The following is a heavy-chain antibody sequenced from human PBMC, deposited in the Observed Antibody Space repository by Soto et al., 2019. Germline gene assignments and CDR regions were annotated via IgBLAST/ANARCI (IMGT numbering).Heavy chain of an antibody. V-gene: IGHV4-59*08. J-gene: IGHJ4*02. Sequence: PSETPSLTCTVSGGSICSYYWGWIRQQPGKGLEWIGYIYYSGSTNYNPSLKSRVTISVDTSKNQFSLNFSSVTDADTAVYYCARHNAEDSSGRYFYYLDYWGQGTLVTVSS. CDR1: GGSICSYY. CDR3: ARHNAEDSSGRYFYYLDY. D-gene: IGHD6-19*01. CDR2: IYYSGST.